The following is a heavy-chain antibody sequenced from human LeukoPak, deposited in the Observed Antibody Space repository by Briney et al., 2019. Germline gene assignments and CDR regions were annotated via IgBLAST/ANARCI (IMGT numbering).Heavy chain of an antibody. V-gene: IGHV3-66*02. J-gene: IGHJ4*02. CDR1: GYTVSSNY. Sequence: GGSLRLSCADSGYTVSSNYMSWVRQAPGKGLEWVSVIYSGGSTYYADSVKGRFTISRDNSKNTLYLQMNSLRAEDTAVYYCAGTVVVTAIPSPYFDYWGQGTLVTVSS. D-gene: IGHD2-21*02. CDR2: IYSGGST. CDR3: AGTVVVTAIPSPYFDY.